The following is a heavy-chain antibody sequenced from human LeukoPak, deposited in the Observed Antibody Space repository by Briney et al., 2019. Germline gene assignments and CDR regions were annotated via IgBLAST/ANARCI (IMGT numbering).Heavy chain of an antibody. D-gene: IGHD3-9*01. J-gene: IGHJ4*02. Sequence: SETLSLTCTVSGGSISSYYWSWIRQPPGKGLEWIGYIYYSGSTNYNPSLKSRVTISVDTSKNQFSLKLSSVTAADMAVYYCARDARHFDWEYYFDYWGQGTLVTVSS. CDR2: IYYSGST. V-gene: IGHV4-59*01. CDR3: ARDARHFDWEYYFDY. CDR1: GGSISSYY.